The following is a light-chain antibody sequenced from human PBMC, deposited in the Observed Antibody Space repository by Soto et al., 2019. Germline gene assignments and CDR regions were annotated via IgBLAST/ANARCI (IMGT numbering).Light chain of an antibody. CDR2: GAS. J-gene: IGKJ1*01. V-gene: IGKV3-15*01. Sequence: EIVLAQSPATLSVTPGERITLSCRATQTIGQKLAWYLQRPGQAPSLLMYGASTRATDIPARFSGSVSGTEFTLTITGLQSEDFAVYYCQQYGSSGTFGQGTKVDIK. CDR3: QQYGSSGT. CDR1: QTIGQK.